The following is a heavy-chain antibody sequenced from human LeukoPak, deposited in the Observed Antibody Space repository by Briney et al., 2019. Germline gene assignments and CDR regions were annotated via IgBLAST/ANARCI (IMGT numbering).Heavy chain of an antibody. CDR1: GSPFPSFD. CDR3: ARAPSPASYAMGV. V-gene: IGHV1-8*01. CDR2: MNPNSGST. Sequence: GAPGKGSFQASGSPFPSFDVKWGRTAPGKGVGGVGWMNPNSGSTGYAQEFQGRVTMTRNTSINTAYMEVSGLTSEDTAVYYCARAPSPASYAMGVWGQGTTVTVSS. J-gene: IGHJ6*02.